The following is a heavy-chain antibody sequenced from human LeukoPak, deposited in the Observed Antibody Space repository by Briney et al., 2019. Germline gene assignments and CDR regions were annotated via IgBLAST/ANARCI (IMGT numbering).Heavy chain of an antibody. D-gene: IGHD6-13*01. J-gene: IGHJ4*02. CDR1: GGSISSYY. CDR3: ARVGGIAAAGTPFDY. CDR2: IYYSGST. V-gene: IGHV4-59*12. Sequence: SETLSLTCTVSGGSISSYYWSWIRQPPGKGLEWIGYIYYSGSTYYNPSLKSRVTISVDGSKNQFSLKLSSVTAADTAVYYCARVGGIAAAGTPFDYWGQGALVTVSS.